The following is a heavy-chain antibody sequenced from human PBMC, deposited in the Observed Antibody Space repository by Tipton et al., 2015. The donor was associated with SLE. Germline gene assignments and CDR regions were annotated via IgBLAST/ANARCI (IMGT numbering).Heavy chain of an antibody. D-gene: IGHD2-2*01. Sequence: LRLSCTVSGGSISTYHWTWIRQSPGRGLEYIGYIYYSGNTNYNPSLKSRVTISVDTSKNQFSLRLSSLTAADTAVYYCARKDYAGHEGAFDLWGQGTMVTVSS. CDR3: ARKDYAGHEGAFDL. CDR2: IYYSGNT. J-gene: IGHJ3*01. CDR1: GGSISTYH. V-gene: IGHV4-59*01.